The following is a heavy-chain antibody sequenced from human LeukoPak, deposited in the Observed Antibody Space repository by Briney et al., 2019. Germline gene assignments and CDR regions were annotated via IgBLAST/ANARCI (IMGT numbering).Heavy chain of an antibody. CDR1: GSTFSSYG. J-gene: IGHJ5*02. Sequence: GGSLRLSCAASGSTFSSYGMHWVRQAPGKGLEWVAFIRYDGSNKYYADSVKGRLTISRDNSKNTLYLQMNSLRGEDTAVYYCAKGFWSGSNWFDPWGQGTLVTVSS. CDR2: IRYDGSNK. D-gene: IGHD3-3*01. CDR3: AKGFWSGSNWFDP. V-gene: IGHV3-30*02.